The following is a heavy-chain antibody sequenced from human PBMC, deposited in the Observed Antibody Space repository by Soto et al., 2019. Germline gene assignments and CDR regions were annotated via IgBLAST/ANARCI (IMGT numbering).Heavy chain of an antibody. V-gene: IGHV4-39*01. D-gene: IGHD5-18*01. CDR2: IYYRGRT. CDR3: ATHEGYSYGAPSGAFDI. Sequence: SETLSLTCTVSGASISSSDYYWAWIRQPPGKGLEWLASIYYRGRTYYNPSLKSRVTISADTSKNHFSLELSSVTAADTSLYYCATHEGYSYGAPSGAFDIWGLGTRVTV. CDR1: GASISSSDYY. J-gene: IGHJ3*02.